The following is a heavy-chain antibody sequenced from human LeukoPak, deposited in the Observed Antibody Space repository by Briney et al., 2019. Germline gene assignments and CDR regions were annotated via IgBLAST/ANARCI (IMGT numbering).Heavy chain of an antibody. CDR2: IKSKTDGETT. Sequence: PGGSLRLSCAASGFTFSTCGMNWVRQAPGKGLEWVGRIKSKTDGETTENAASVKGRFTISRDDSKNTLYLQMNSLKTEDTAVYYCTASMEVSTYFDYWGQGTLVTVSS. J-gene: IGHJ4*02. V-gene: IGHV3-15*01. CDR1: GFTFSTCG. D-gene: IGHD5/OR15-5a*01. CDR3: TASMEVSTYFDY.